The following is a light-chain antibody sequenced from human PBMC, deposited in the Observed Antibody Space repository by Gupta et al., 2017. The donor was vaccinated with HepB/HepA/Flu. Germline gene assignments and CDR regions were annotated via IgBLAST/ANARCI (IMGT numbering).Light chain of an antibody. V-gene: IGLV3-21*02. CDR3: QLWESSSAPGV. CDR1: NMGSKN. CDR2: DDR. Sequence: SYVLTQPRSVSVAPGETARITCWGANMGSKNVHWYQQRAGQAPVLVVYDDRDRPSGIPERFSGSNSGNTATLTISRVEAGDEADYDCQLWESSSAPGVFGGGTKLTV. J-gene: IGLJ3*02.